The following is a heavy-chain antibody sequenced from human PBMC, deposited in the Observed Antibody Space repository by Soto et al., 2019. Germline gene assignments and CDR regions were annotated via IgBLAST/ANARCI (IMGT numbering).Heavy chain of an antibody. Sequence: SETLSLTCSVNGDSIKSGSVYWSWIRQSLGNGLEYIGYIAYSGMTFQNPSLKSRVTMSVDTPKNQFSLEVRSVTAADTAVYYCARERQVGPSSGRFDPWGQGTLVTVSS. CDR2: IAYSGMT. CDR1: GDSIKSGSVY. CDR3: ARERQVGPSSGRFDP. V-gene: IGHV4-31*03. J-gene: IGHJ5*02.